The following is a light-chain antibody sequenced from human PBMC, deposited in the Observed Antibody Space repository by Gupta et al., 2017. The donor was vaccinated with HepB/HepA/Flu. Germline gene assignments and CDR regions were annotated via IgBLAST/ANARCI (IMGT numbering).Light chain of an antibody. CDR3: ASWDDSMNGPLV. CDR2: SNN. J-gene: IGLJ3*02. CDR1: SSNIGINA. V-gene: IGLV1-44*01. Sequence: HSLLTQPPSASGPPGPRVTITCSGSSSNIGINAVNWYQHVPGTAPTLLIYSNNQRPSGVPDRLSGSKTGTSASLVNSGRQSEDEAHYYCASWDDSMNGPLVFGGGTKLTVL.